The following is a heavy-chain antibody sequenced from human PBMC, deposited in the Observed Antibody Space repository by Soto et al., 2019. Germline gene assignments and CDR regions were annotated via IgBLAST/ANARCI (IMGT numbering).Heavy chain of an antibody. V-gene: IGHV3-15*01. J-gene: IGHJ4*02. CDR3: ADMPVATSSDC. D-gene: IGHD5-12*01. CDR1: GLTFSNAW. CDR2: IKTNAEGGTT. Sequence: EVQLVESGGGLVKPGESLRLSCAASGLTFSNAWMNWVGQAPGKGLEWIGLIKTNAEGGTTEYAAPVKGRFSISRDDPKDIVYLQMSTLTTEDTAVYFCADMPVATSSDCWGQGTLVTFSS.